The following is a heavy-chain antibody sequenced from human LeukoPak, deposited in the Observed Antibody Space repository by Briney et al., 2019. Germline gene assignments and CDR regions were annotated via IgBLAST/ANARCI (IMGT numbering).Heavy chain of an antibody. CDR1: GFTFSNAW. CDR2: IKSKADGETR. CDR3: TTNCRITIFGVVPG. V-gene: IGHV3-15*01. J-gene: IGHJ4*02. Sequence: GGSLRLSCAASGFTFSNAWMSWVRQAPGKGLEWVGRIKSKADGETRDHAAPVKGRFTISRDDSKNTLYLQMNSLKTEDTAVYYCTTNCRITIFGVVPGWGQGTLVTVSS. D-gene: IGHD3-3*01.